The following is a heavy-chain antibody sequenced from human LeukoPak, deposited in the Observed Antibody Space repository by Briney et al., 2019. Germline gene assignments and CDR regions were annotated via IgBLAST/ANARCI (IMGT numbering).Heavy chain of an antibody. CDR3: ARDDYGDLQYFEN. CDR2: INPNIGAT. D-gene: IGHD4-17*01. J-gene: IGHJ4*02. V-gene: IGHV1-2*02. Sequence: GASVKVSCKASGYTFTDYYLHWVRQAPGQGFEWMGWINPNIGATLYAQKFQGRVTMTRDTSISTAYMELSRPRSDDTAVYYCARDDYGDLQYFENWGQGTLVTVSS. CDR1: GYTFTDYY.